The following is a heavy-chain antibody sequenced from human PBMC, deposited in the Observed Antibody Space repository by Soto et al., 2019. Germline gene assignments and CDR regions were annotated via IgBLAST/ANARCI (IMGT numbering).Heavy chain of an antibody. Sequence: GGSLRLSCAASGFTFSSYGMHWVRQAPGKGLEWVAVISYDGSNKYYADSVKGRFTISRDNSKNTLYLQMNSLRAEDTAVYYCAKRDYYGSGSYYPLYYYYYGMDVWCQGTTVTVSS. CDR1: GFTFSSYG. V-gene: IGHV3-30*18. D-gene: IGHD3-10*01. CDR3: AKRDYYGSGSYYPLYYYYYGMDV. J-gene: IGHJ6*02. CDR2: ISYDGSNK.